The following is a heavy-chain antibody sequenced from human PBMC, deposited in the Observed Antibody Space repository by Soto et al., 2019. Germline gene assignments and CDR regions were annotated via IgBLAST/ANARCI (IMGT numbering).Heavy chain of an antibody. J-gene: IGHJ4*02. Sequence: GGSLRLSCAASGFTFSSYAMHWVRQAPGKGLEWVAVISYDGSNKYYADSVKGRFTISRDNSKNTLYLQMNSLRAEDTAVYYCAGGYSATMFELNDYWGQGTLVTVSS. CDR3: AGGYSATMFELNDY. CDR1: GFTFSSYA. D-gene: IGHD5-12*01. V-gene: IGHV3-30-3*01. CDR2: ISYDGSNK.